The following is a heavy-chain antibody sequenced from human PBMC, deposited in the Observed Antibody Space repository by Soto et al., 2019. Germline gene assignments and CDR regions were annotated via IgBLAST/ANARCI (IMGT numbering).Heavy chain of an antibody. V-gene: IGHV1-2*04. CDR2: INPNSGGT. D-gene: IGHD5-12*01. J-gene: IGHJ3*02. Sequence: ASVKVSCKASGYTFTGYYMHWVRQAPGQGLEWMGWINPNSGGTNYAQKFQGWVTMTRDTSISTAYMELSRLRSDDTAVYYCARDRVSRLGRAYVFDIGGQGTMVTVSS. CDR3: ARDRVSRLGRAYVFDI. CDR1: GYTFTGYY.